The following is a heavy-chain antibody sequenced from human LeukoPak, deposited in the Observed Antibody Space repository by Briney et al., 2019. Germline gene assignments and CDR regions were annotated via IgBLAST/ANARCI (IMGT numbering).Heavy chain of an antibody. CDR2: IYHSGST. V-gene: IGHV4-38-2*02. CDR1: GYSISSGYY. D-gene: IGHD1-26*01. CDR3: ARSPSGSSSRWFDP. J-gene: IGHJ5*02. Sequence: KPSETLSLTCTVSGYSISSGYYWGWIRQPPGKGLEWIGSIYHSGSTYYNPSLKSRVTISVDTSKNQFSLKLSSVTAADTAVYYCARSPSGSSSRWFDPWSQGTLVTVSS.